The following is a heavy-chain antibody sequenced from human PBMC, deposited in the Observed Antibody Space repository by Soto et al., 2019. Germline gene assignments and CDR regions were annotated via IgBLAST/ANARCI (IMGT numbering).Heavy chain of an antibody. Sequence: ASETLSLTCAVYGGSFSCYYWSWIRQPPGKGLEWIGEINHSGSTNYNPSLKSRVTISVDTSKNQFSLKLSSVTAADTAVYYCARGPLAFAYYYDSSGYFDYWGQGTLVTVSS. CDR2: INHSGST. V-gene: IGHV4-34*01. D-gene: IGHD3-22*01. CDR3: ARGPLAFAYYYDSSGYFDY. J-gene: IGHJ4*02. CDR1: GGSFSCYY.